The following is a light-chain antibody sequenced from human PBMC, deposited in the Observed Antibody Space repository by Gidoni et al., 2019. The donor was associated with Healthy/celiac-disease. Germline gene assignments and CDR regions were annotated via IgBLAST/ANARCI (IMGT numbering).Light chain of an antibody. CDR3: QQSYSTPRK. CDR2: AAS. CDR1: HSISSY. J-gene: IGKJ1*01. Sequence: IHITPSPSSLSSSVGDRVSITCRAIHSISSYLHWYQQKPGKDPKLLIYAASSLQSLVPSRFSGSGSEKDFTLTSSSLQPEDFATYYCQQSYSTPRKFGQGTKVEIK. V-gene: IGKV1-39*01.